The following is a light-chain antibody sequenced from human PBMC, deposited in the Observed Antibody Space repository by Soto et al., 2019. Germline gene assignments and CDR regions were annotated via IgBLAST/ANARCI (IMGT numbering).Light chain of an antibody. V-gene: IGLV2-14*03. CDR1: SSDVGAFNY. CDR3: SSYTTRNTEV. CDR2: DVT. Sequence: QLVLTQPASVSGSPGQSISISCIGTSSDVGAFNYVPWYQHHPGKAPQLIIYDVTSRPSGVSNRFSASKSGNTASLTISGLQAEDEADYYCSSYTTRNTEVFGTGTKLTVL. J-gene: IGLJ1*01.